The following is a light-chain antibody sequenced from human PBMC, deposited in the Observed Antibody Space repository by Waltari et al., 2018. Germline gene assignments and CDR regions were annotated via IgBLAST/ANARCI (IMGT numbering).Light chain of an antibody. CDR2: VVS. J-gene: IGLJ2*01. CDR1: SSDGGGYNY. Sequence: QSALTQPPSASGSPGQSVTISCTGTSSDGGGYNYVPLYQQHPGKAPNLMIYVVSKRPSGFPDRFSGSKSGNTASLTVSGLQAEDEADYYCSSYAGSNNPVVFGGGTKLTVL. V-gene: IGLV2-8*01. CDR3: SSYAGSNNPVV.